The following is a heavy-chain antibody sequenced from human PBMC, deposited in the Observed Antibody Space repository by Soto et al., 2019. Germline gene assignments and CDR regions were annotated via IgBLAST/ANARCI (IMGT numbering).Heavy chain of an antibody. D-gene: IGHD2-21*01. Sequence: VQLLQSGGGLVQPGGSLRLSCAASGFSFTNYAFNWVRQAPGKGLEWVSTISSGGDITYYAESVKGRFTSSRDNSRNTLYVQMNSLRVDDTAVYYCATDQRGLGIAGYDAFDIWGQGTMVTVSS. CDR1: GFSFTNYA. J-gene: IGHJ3*02. CDR2: ISSGGDIT. V-gene: IGHV3-23*01. CDR3: ATDQRGLGIAGYDAFDI.